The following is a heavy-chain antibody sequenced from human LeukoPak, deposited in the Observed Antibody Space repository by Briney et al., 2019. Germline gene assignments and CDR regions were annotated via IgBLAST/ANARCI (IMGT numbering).Heavy chain of an antibody. J-gene: IGHJ5*02. CDR3: AREGGVS. D-gene: IGHD3-16*01. CDR1: GFTFSGFG. Sequence: GGSLRLSCVGSGFTFSGFGMRWVRQAPGKGLEHVSAISRNGDSTYYASSVKGRFTISRDDSKNTVYLRMGSLRTEDMGVYYCAREGGVSWGQGTLVTVSS. V-gene: IGHV3-64*01. CDR2: ISRNGDST.